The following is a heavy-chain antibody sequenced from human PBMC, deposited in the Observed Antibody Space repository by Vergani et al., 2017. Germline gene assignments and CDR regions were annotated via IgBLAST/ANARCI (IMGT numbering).Heavy chain of an antibody. CDR1: GITFWKFG. J-gene: IGHJ4*02. CDR3: TKGSRGYTGYFFDY. V-gene: IGHV3-23*04. CDR2: VSGSSATP. D-gene: IGHD5-12*01. Sequence: EVQMVESGGGLAQPGGSLRLSCEASGITFWKFGMHWVRQGPGKGLEWVSSVSGSSATPYYADSVKGRFIISRDNSKNTLHLQMNSLRADDTAVYYCTKGSRGYTGYFFDYWGQGTLATVSS.